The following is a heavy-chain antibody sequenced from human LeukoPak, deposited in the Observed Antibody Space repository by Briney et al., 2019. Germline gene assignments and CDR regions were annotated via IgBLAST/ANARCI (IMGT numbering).Heavy chain of an antibody. Sequence: SETLSLTCTVSGGSISSYYWSWIRQPPGKGLEWIGYIYYSGSTNYNPSLKSRVTISVDTSKNQFSLKPSSVTAADTAVYYCAGLSGSDGFFDYWGQGTLVTVSS. CDR2: IYYSGST. CDR3: AGLSGSDGFFDY. J-gene: IGHJ4*02. D-gene: IGHD1-26*01. CDR1: GGSISSYY. V-gene: IGHV4-59*08.